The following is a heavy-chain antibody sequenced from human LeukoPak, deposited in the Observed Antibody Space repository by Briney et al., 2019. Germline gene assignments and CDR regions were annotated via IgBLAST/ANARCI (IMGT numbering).Heavy chain of an antibody. V-gene: IGHV4-34*01. CDR2: INHSGST. J-gene: IGHJ4*02. CDR1: GGSFSGYY. Sequence: PSETLSLTCAVYGGSFSGYYWSWIRQPPGKGLEWIGEINHSGSTYYNPSLKSRVTISVDTSKNQFSLKLSSVTAADTAVYYCANSIDFDYGDYYFDYWGQGALVTISS. D-gene: IGHD4-17*01. CDR3: ANSIDFDYGDYYFDY.